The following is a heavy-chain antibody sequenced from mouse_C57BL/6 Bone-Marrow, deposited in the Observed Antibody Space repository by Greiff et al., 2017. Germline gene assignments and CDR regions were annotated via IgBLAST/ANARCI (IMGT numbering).Heavy chain of an antibody. J-gene: IGHJ2*01. CDR3: ARDGITTVVARYYFDY. CDR1: GYAFSSYW. Sequence: VQLQQSGAELVKPGASVKISCKASGYAFSSYWMNWVKQRPGKGLEWIGQIYPGDGDTNYNGKFKGKATLTADKSSSTAYMQLSSLTSEDSAVYFCARDGITTVVARYYFDYGGQGTTLTVSS. D-gene: IGHD1-1*01. V-gene: IGHV1-80*01. CDR2: IYPGDGDT.